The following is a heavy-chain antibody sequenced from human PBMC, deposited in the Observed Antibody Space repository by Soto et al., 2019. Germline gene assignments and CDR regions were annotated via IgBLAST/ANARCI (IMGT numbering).Heavy chain of an antibody. V-gene: IGHV3-23*01. J-gene: IGHJ6*02. CDR2: ISGGVDST. Sequence: GGSLRLSCAASGITFNRYAFHWVRQAPGKGLEWVSAISGGVDSTFYADSVKGRFTISRDNSKNIQYLQMNNLRAEDTAIYYCAVGRVAATPYHYYSGMDVWGQGTTVTVSS. CDR1: GITFNRYA. D-gene: IGHD6-13*01. CDR3: AVGRVAATPYHYYSGMDV.